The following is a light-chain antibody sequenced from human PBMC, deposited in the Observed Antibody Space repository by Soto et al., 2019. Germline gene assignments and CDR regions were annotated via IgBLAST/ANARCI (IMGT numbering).Light chain of an antibody. Sequence: QSALTQPASVSGSPGQSITISCTGTSSDVGSYNLVSWYQQHPGKAPKLMIYEGSKRPSGVSNRFSGSKSGNTASLTISGLQAEDEADYYCCSYAGPRYVFGTGTKLTVL. CDR1: SSDVGSYNL. CDR2: EGS. CDR3: CSYAGPRYV. V-gene: IGLV2-23*01. J-gene: IGLJ1*01.